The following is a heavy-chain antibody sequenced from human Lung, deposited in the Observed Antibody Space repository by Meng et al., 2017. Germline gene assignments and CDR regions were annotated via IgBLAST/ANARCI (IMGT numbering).Heavy chain of an antibody. D-gene: IGHD2-21*01. J-gene: IGHJ4*02. CDR1: DDSISSYY. V-gene: IGHV4-59*01. Sequence: SGSLRLSCTVSDDSISSYYWNWIRQPPGKGLEWIGFIYHNGDTNYNPSLKSRVTISVDTSKNQFSLKLVSVAAADTAVYYCARGRPFIHPYYFDNWGQGTLVTVSS. CDR3: ARGRPFIHPYYFDN. CDR2: IYHNGDT.